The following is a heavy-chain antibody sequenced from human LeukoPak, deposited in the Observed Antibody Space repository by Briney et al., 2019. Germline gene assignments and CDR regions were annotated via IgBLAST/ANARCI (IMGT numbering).Heavy chain of an antibody. CDR2: INSDGTST. J-gene: IGHJ4*02. Sequence: PGGSLRLSCAASGLSFSGYWMHWVRQAPGKGLVWVSRINSDGTSTSYADSVKGRFTISRDNSKNTLYLQMNSLRAEDTAVYYCAKDRVAGNGLDYWGQGTLVTVSS. CDR1: GLSFSGYW. D-gene: IGHD6-19*01. V-gene: IGHV3-74*01. CDR3: AKDRVAGNGLDY.